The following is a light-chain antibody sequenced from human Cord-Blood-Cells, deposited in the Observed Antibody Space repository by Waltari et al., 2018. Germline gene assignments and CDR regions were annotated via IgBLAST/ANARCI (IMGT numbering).Light chain of an antibody. J-gene: IGKJ4*01. Sequence: EIVMTHSPATLSVSPGQIATLSGRASQIISSNLAWNQQKHGQAPRLLIYGASTRVHGSPARISGSGSGTEFTLTISSLQSEDFAVYYCQQYNNWTPLTFGGGTKVEIK. CDR1: QIISSN. CDR2: GAS. V-gene: IGKV3-15*01. CDR3: QQYNNWTPLT.